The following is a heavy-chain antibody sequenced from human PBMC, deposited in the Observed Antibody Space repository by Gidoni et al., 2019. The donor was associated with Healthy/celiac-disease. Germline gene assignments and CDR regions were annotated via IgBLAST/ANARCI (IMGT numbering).Heavy chain of an antibody. CDR3: AREGSSGWPGLYYFDY. V-gene: IGHV3-74*01. D-gene: IGHD6-19*01. J-gene: IGHJ4*02. CDR2: IKSDGSST. CDR1: GFTFSSYW. Sequence: EVQLVESGGGLVQPGGSLRLSCAASGFTFSSYWMHWVRQAPGKGLVWVSRIKSDGSSTSYADSVKGRFTISRDNAKNTLYLQMNSLRAEDTAVYYCAREGSSGWPGLYYFDYWGQGTLVTVSS.